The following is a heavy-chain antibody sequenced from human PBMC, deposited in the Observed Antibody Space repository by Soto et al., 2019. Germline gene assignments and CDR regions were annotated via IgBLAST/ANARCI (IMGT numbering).Heavy chain of an antibody. CDR3: AREAGYSSSWFPRGVGMDV. CDR2: INAGNGNT. Sequence: GASVKVSCKASGYTFTSYAMHWVRQAPGQKLDWMVWINAGNGNTKYSQKFQGRVTITRDTSASTAYMELSSLRSEDTAVYYCAREAGYSSSWFPRGVGMDVWGKGTTVTVSS. V-gene: IGHV1-3*01. J-gene: IGHJ6*04. CDR1: GYTFTSYA. D-gene: IGHD6-13*01.